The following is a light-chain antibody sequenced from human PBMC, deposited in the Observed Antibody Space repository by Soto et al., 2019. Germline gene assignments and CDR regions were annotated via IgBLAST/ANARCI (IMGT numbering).Light chain of an antibody. J-gene: IGLJ2*01. CDR3: QTWGYGIVV. V-gene: IGLV4-69*01. CDR1: SGRTTYA. CDR2: LNSDGSH. Sequence: QLVLTQSPSASASLGASVKLTCTLSSGRTTYAIAWHQLQPEKGPRYLMKLNSDGSHTKGDGIPDRFSGSSSGAERYLTISSLQSEDEADYYCQTWGYGIVVFGGGTQLTVL.